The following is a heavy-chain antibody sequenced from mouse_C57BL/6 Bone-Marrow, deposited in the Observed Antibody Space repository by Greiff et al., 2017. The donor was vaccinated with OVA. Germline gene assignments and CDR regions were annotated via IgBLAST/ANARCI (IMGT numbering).Heavy chain of an antibody. V-gene: IGHV1-26*01. D-gene: IGHD1-1*01. CDR1: GYTFTDYY. CDR2: INPNNGGT. Sequence: VQLQQSGPELVKPGASVKISCKASGYTFTDYYMNWVKQSHGKSLEWIGDINPNNGGTSYNQKFKGKATLTVDKSSSTAYMELRSLTSEDSAVYYCARSREYYGSSSYYFDYWGQGTTLTVSS. CDR3: ARSREYYGSSSYYFDY. J-gene: IGHJ2*01.